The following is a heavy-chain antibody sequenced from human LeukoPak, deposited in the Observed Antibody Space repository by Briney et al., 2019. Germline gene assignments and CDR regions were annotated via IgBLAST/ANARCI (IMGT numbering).Heavy chain of an antibody. CDR2: IRYDGSNK. D-gene: IGHD7-27*01. J-gene: IGHJ3*02. V-gene: IGHV3-30*02. CDR1: GFTFSSYG. CDR3: AKDLTGDLDAFDI. Sequence: GGSLRLSCAASGFTFSSYGMHWVRQAPGKGLEWVAFIRYDGSNKYYADSVKGRSTISRDNSKNTLYLQMNSLRAEDTAVYYCAKDLTGDLDAFDIWGQGTMVTVSS.